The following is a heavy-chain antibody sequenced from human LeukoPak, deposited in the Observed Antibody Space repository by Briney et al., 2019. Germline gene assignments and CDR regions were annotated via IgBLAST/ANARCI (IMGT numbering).Heavy chain of an antibody. D-gene: IGHD3-22*01. Sequence: AASVTVSCKASGYTFTSYGISWVRQAPGQGLEWMGWISAYNGNTNYAQKLQGRVTMTTDTSTSTAYMELRSLRSDDTAVYYCARDLSDSSGYYYENWFDPWGQGTLVTVSS. CDR3: ARDLSDSSGYYYENWFDP. CDR1: GYTFTSYG. CDR2: ISAYNGNT. J-gene: IGHJ5*02. V-gene: IGHV1-18*01.